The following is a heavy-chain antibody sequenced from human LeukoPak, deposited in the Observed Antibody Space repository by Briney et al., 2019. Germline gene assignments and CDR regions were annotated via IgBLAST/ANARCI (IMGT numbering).Heavy chain of an antibody. CDR1: GYFISSGYY. D-gene: IGHD5-12*01. V-gene: IGHV4-38-2*02. CDR3: ARDPDHSGHFEF. CDR2: TYHSGNT. J-gene: IGHJ4*02. Sequence: PSETLSLTCTVSGYFISSGYYWGWIRQPPGKGLEWIGTTYHSGNTYFNPSHKSRVTMSVDTSKNQFSLRLSSVTAADTAVYYCARDPDHSGHFEFWGQGILVTVSS.